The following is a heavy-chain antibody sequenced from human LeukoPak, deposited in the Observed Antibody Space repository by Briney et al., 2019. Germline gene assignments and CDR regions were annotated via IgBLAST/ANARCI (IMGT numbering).Heavy chain of an antibody. D-gene: IGHD6-19*01. Sequence: GGSLRLSCAASGFTFSSYAMSWVRQAPGKGLEWVSAISGSGGSTYYADSVKGRFTISRDNSKNTLYLQMNSLRAEDTAVYYCAKDRYSSGWFQLPPPLFDYWGQGTLVTVSS. J-gene: IGHJ4*02. CDR3: AKDRYSSGWFQLPPPLFDY. CDR2: ISGSGGST. CDR1: GFTFSSYA. V-gene: IGHV3-23*01.